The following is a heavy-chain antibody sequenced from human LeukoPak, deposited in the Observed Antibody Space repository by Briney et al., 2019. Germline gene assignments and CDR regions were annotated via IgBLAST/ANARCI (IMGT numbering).Heavy chain of an antibody. CDR2: IYPGDSDT. D-gene: IGHD1-26*01. V-gene: IGHV5-51*01. CDR3: ARHRVGIYSRNHAFDI. J-gene: IGHJ3*02. Sequence: GESLKISCKGSGYTFSSNWIGWVRQMPGKGLEWMGIIYPGDSDTRYSPSFQGQVTISADKSSSTAYLQWSSLKASDTAMYYCARHRVGIYSRNHAFDIWGQGTMVTVSS. CDR1: GYTFSSNW.